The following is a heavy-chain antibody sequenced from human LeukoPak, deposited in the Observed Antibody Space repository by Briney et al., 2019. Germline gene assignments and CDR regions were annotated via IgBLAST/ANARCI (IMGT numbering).Heavy chain of an antibody. Sequence: GGSLRLSCAASEFSVGSNYMTWVRQAPGKGLEWVSLIYSGGSTYYADSVKGRFTISRDNAKNSLYLQMNSLRVEDTAVYYCARRSSGYYAWVFDYWGQGTLVTVSS. CDR1: EFSVGSNY. D-gene: IGHD3-22*01. J-gene: IGHJ4*02. CDR3: ARRSSGYYAWVFDY. CDR2: IYSGGST. V-gene: IGHV3-53*01.